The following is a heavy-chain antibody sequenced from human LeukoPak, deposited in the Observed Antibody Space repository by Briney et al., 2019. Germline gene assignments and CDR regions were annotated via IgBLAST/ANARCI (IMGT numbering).Heavy chain of an antibody. J-gene: IGHJ6*03. CDR2: ISAYNGNT. CDR3: ARYSSGWLYYYYYMDV. D-gene: IGHD6-19*01. Sequence: ASVKVSCKASGYTFISDGISWVRQAPGQGLEWMGWISAYNGNTNYAQKLQGRVTMTTDTSTSTAYMELRSLRSDDTAVYYCARYSSGWLYYYYYMDVWGKGTTVTISS. V-gene: IGHV1-18*01. CDR1: GYTFISDG.